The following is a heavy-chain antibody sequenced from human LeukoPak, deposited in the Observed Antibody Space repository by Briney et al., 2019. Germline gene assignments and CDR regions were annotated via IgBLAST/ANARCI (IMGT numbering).Heavy chain of an antibody. D-gene: IGHD3-9*01. J-gene: IGHJ4*02. Sequence: QTGGSLRLSCAAPGFTFSSYAISWVRQAPEKGLEWVSTISGSGGGTYYADSVKGRFTISRDNSKNTLYLQMNSLRAEDTAVYYCAKCTRVDWLPIDYWGQGTLVTVSS. CDR2: ISGSGGGT. V-gene: IGHV3-23*01. CDR3: AKCTRVDWLPIDY. CDR1: GFTFSSYA.